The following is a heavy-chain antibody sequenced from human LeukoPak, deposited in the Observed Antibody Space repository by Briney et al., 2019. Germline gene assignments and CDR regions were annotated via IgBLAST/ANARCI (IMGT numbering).Heavy chain of an antibody. J-gene: IGHJ3*02. CDR2: ISWNSGSI. CDR1: GFTFSTYA. CDR3: AKDLDSSGYYNDAFDI. D-gene: IGHD3-22*01. V-gene: IGHV3-9*01. Sequence: PGGSLRLSCAASGFTFSTYAMSWVRQAPGKGLEWVSGISWNSGSIGYADSVKGRFTISRDNAKNSLYLQMNSLRAEDTALYHCAKDLDSSGYYNDAFDIWGQGTMVTVSS.